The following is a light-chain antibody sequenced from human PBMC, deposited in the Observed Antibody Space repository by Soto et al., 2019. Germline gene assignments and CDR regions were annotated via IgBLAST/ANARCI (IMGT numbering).Light chain of an antibody. CDR1: SSNIGSNT. Sequence: QSVLTQPPSASGTPGQRVTISCSGSSSNIGSNTVNWYQQLPGTAPKLLIYNNNQRPSGVPDRFSGSKSGTSASLAISGLQSEDEADYYCAAGDDSLKGLGFGTRTKLTVL. CDR2: NNN. CDR3: AAGDDSLKGLG. J-gene: IGLJ1*01. V-gene: IGLV1-44*01.